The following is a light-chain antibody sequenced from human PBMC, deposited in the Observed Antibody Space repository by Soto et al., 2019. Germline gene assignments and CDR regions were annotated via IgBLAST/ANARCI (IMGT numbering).Light chain of an antibody. J-gene: IGLJ1*01. Sequence: QTVVTQEPSLTVSPGGTVTLTCASSTGAVTSGYYPNWFQQKPGQAPRSLIYSTSYKHSWTPARFSGSLLGGKPALTLSGVQPEDEAEYYCLLYYGGAYVFGTGTKLTVL. V-gene: IGLV7-43*01. CDR3: LLYYGGAYV. CDR1: TGAVTSGYY. CDR2: STS.